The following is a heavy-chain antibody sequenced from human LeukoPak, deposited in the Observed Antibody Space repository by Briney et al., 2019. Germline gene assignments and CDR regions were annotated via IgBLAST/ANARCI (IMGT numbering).Heavy chain of an antibody. Sequence: PGGSLRLSCAASGFTFSSYWMTWVRQAPGKGLEWVANIGEDGSEKYYVDSVKGRFTISRDNAKNSLYLQVNSLRAEDTAVYYCARDTYYDFWSGYYSGGLDYWGQGTLVSVSS. V-gene: IGHV3-7*01. CDR3: ARDTYYDFWSGYYSGGLDY. CDR1: GFTFSSYW. J-gene: IGHJ4*02. D-gene: IGHD3-3*01. CDR2: IGEDGSEK.